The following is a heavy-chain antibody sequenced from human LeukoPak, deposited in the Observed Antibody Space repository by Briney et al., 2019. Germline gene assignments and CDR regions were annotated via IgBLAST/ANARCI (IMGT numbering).Heavy chain of an antibody. J-gene: IGHJ4*02. CDR3: TTGSSGWSFDY. V-gene: IGHV3-73*01. Sequence: GGSLRLSCAASGFTFSDSGIHWVRQAPGKGLEWVGRIRSAPQRYATAYAASVKGRFTISRDDSENTAYLQMNSLKTEDTAVYYCTTGSSGWSFDYWGQGTLVTVSS. CDR1: GFTFSDSG. CDR2: IRSAPQRYAT. D-gene: IGHD6-19*01.